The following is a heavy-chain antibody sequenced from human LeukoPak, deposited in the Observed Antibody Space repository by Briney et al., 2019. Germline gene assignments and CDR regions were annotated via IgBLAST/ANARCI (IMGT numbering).Heavy chain of an antibody. Sequence: ASVKVSCKASGYTFTSYDINWVRQATGQGLEWMGWMNPNSGNTGYAQKFQGRVTMTRNTSISTAYMELSSLRSEDPAVYYCASLLDYGDYVPRPWGQGTLVTVSS. D-gene: IGHD4-17*01. J-gene: IGHJ5*02. CDR3: ASLLDYGDYVPRP. V-gene: IGHV1-8*01. CDR2: MNPNSGNT. CDR1: GYTFTSYD.